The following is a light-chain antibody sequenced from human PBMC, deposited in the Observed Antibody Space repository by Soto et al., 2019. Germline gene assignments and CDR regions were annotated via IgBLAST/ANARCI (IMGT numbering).Light chain of an antibody. V-gene: IGKV3D-7*01. CDR1: QNVDSNY. J-gene: IGKJ4*01. CDR3: QQANSFPLT. CDR2: GAS. Sequence: ELVLTQSPGTLSLSPGERATLSCRASQNVDSNYLAWYQQKPGQPPRPLIKGASTRATGIPATFSGSGSGTDFTLTISSLQPEDFATYYCQQANSFPLTFGGGTKVDI.